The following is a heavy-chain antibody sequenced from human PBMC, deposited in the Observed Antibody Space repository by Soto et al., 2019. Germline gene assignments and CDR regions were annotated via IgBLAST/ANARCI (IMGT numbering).Heavy chain of an antibody. CDR3: ARDNWNSS. J-gene: IGHJ5*02. D-gene: IGHD1-7*01. V-gene: IGHV3-74*01. CDR2: INPDGSST. CDR1: GFTFSNYW. Sequence: EVQLAESGGGLVQPGGSLRLSCAATGFTFSNYWMHWVRQVPGRGLVWVSRINPDGSSTNYADSVKGRVTMSRDNAKNMVYLEMNSLRAEDTAVYYCARDNWNSSWGQGILVTVSS.